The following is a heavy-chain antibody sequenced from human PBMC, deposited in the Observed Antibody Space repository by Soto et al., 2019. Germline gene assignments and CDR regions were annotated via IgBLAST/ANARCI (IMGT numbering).Heavy chain of an antibody. CDR3: AGGDTYYAMGV. D-gene: IGHD5-18*01. V-gene: IGHV3-48*01. CDR1: GFTFSRYG. CDR2: ITSNSSTI. J-gene: IGHJ6*02. Sequence: PGGSLRLSCAASGFTFSRYGMNWVRQAPGKGLKWVSYITSNSSTIYYADSVKGRFTISRDNSKNTLYLQLSSLRPEDTAVYYCAGGDTYYAMGVWGQGTTVTVSS.